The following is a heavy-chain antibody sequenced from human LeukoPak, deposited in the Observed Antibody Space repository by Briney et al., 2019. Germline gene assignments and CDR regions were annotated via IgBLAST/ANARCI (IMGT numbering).Heavy chain of an antibody. D-gene: IGHD2-21*02. V-gene: IGHV1-18*01. CDR3: ARGLGVVTAQSEQPKPRYFDL. CDR1: GYTFISYG. CDR2: ISGYNGHT. Sequence: ASVKVSCKASGYTFISYGISWVRQAPGQGLEWMGWISGYNGHTNYAQNLQGRVTMTTDTSTSTAYMELRSLRSDDTAVYYCARGLGVVTAQSEQPKPRYFDLWGRGTQVTVSS. J-gene: IGHJ2*01.